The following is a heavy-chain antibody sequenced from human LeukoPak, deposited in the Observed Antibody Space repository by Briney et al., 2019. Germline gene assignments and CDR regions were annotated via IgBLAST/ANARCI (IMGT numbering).Heavy chain of an antibody. V-gene: IGHV4-30-2*01. CDR2: IYHSGST. CDR3: ARQPCSGGSCYPYYFDY. Sequence: SETLSLTCAVSGGSISSGGYSWSWIRQPPGKGLEWIGYIYHSGSTYYNPSLKSRVTISVDRSKNQLSLKLSSVTAADTAVYYCARQPCSGGSCYPYYFDYWGQGTLVTVSS. D-gene: IGHD2-15*01. J-gene: IGHJ4*02. CDR1: GGSISSGGYS.